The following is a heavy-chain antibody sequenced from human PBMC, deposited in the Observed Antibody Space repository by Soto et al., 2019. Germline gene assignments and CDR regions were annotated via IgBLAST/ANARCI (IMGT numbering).Heavy chain of an antibody. V-gene: IGHV3-43D*04. Sequence: PGGSLRLSCAAAGFDFEDYAMHWVRQVPGKGLEWVSLTNSDGTDSYYMDSVKGRFTISRDNAKSTLYLQMDHLRPEDTALYFCAKSLYYYDSSPLDHWGQGTLVTVSS. D-gene: IGHD3-22*01. CDR1: GFDFEDYA. J-gene: IGHJ4*02. CDR3: AKSLYYYDSSPLDH. CDR2: TNSDGTDS.